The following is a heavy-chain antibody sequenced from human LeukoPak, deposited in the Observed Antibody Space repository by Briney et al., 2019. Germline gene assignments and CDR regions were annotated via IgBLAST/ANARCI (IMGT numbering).Heavy chain of an antibody. D-gene: IGHD3-3*01. V-gene: IGHV1-46*01. J-gene: IGHJ5*02. CDR1: GYTFTTYY. Sequence: GASVKVSCKASGYTFTTYYMHWVRQAPGQGLEWMGIINPSGGSTSYAQKFQGRVTMTRDMSTSTAYMELSSLRSEDTAVYYCARACDHITIFGVVIYNWFDPWGQGTLVTVSS. CDR3: ARACDHITIFGVVIYNWFDP. CDR2: INPSGGST.